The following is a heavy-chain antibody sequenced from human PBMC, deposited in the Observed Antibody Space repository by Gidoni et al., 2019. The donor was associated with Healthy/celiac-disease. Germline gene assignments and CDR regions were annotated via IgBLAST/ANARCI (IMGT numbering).Heavy chain of an antibody. Sequence: EVQLVESGGGLVKPGGSLRLSCAASGFTFSNAWMSWVRQAPGKGLEWVGRIKSKTDGGTTDYAAPVKGRFTISRDDSKNTLYLQMNSLKTEDTAVYYCTAYIAAAGTFDYWGQGTLVTVSS. V-gene: IGHV3-15*01. D-gene: IGHD6-13*01. CDR2: IKSKTDGGTT. CDR3: TAYIAAAGTFDY. J-gene: IGHJ4*02. CDR1: GFTFSNAW.